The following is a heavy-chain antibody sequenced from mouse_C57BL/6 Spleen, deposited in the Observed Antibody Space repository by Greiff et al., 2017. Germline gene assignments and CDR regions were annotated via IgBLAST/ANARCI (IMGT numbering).Heavy chain of an antibody. D-gene: IGHD1-1*01. CDR1: GYAFTNYL. CDR3: ARFGNWYCDV. V-gene: IGHV1-54*01. Sequence: VQLQQSGAELVRPGTSVKVSCKASGYAFTNYLIEWVKQRPGQGLEWIGVINPGSGGTNYNEKFKGKATLTADKSSSTAYMQLSSLTSEDSAVYFCARFGNWYCDVWGTGTTVTVSS. J-gene: IGHJ1*03. CDR2: INPGSGGT.